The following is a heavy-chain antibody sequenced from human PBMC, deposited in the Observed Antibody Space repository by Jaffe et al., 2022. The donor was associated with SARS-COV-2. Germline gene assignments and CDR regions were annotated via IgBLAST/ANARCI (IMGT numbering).Heavy chain of an antibody. V-gene: IGHV3-53*02. CDR2: IYSGGST. CDR3: ARGFFEALWFGENVPTGWFDP. J-gene: IGHJ5*02. CDR1: GFTVSSNY. Sequence: EVQLVETGGGLIQPGGSLRLSCAASGFTVSSNYMSWVRQAPGKGLEWVSVIYSGGSTYYADSVKGRFTISRDNSKNTLYLQMNSLRAEDTAVYYCARGFFEALWFGENVPTGWFDPWGQGTLVTVSS. D-gene: IGHD3-10*01.